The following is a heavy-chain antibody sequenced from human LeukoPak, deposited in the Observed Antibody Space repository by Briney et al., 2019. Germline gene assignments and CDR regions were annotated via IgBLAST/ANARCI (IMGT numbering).Heavy chain of an antibody. CDR1: GGSISSSSYY. V-gene: IGHV4-39*07. D-gene: IGHD5-12*01. J-gene: IGHJ4*02. CDR3: ARGRGIVATISDY. CDR2: IYYSGST. Sequence: SETLSLTCTVSGGSISSSSYYWGWIRQPPGKGLEWIGSIYYSGSTYYNPSLKSRVTISVDTSKNQFSLKLSSVTAADTAVYYCARGRGIVATISDYWGQGTLVTVSS.